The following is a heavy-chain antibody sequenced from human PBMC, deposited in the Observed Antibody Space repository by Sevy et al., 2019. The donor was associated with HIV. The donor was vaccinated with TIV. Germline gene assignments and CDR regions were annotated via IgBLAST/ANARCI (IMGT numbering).Heavy chain of an antibody. CDR2: ISGSGSST. CDR3: AKGVHGYEFYFDY. J-gene: IGHJ4*02. D-gene: IGHD5-18*01. Sequence: GGSLRLSCAASGFTFTINAMGWVRQAPGKGLEWVSLISGSGSSTYYADSVKGRFTISRDNSKNTLSLQMHSLRAEDTAVYYCAKGVHGYEFYFDYWGQGTLVTVSS. CDR1: GFTFTINA. V-gene: IGHV3-23*01.